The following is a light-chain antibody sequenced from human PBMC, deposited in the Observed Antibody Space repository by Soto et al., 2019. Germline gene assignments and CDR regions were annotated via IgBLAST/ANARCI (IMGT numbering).Light chain of an antibody. V-gene: IGLV2-14*01. J-gene: IGLJ2*01. CDR3: CSYTSSSTVL. CDR1: SSDVGVYDF. CDR2: DVS. Sequence: QSALTQPASVSGSPGQSITISCTGTSSDVGVYDFVSWYQQHPAKAPKLLIYDVSYRPSGVSDRFSGSKSGNTASLTISGLQAEDEADYYCCSYTSSSTVLFGGGTQLTV.